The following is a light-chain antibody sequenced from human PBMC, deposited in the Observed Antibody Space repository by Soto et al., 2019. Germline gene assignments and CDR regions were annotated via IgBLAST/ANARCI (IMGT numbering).Light chain of an antibody. Sequence: QSVLTQPPSASGTPGQRVTISCSGSTSNIESHSVNWFQQVPGTAPKLLINTNNQRPSGVPDRFSGSKSGASASLAISGLQSEDEANYYCATWDDSRNGVFGTGTKVTVL. CDR1: TSNIESHS. CDR3: ATWDDSRNGV. CDR2: TNN. J-gene: IGLJ1*01. V-gene: IGLV1-44*01.